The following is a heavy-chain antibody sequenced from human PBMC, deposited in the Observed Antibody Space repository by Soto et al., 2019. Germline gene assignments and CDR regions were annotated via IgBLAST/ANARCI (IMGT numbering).Heavy chain of an antibody. CDR3: ARDFLRAALEYNWFDP. CDR2: ISRSSDSM. J-gene: IGHJ5*02. V-gene: IGHV3-21*01. D-gene: IGHD3-3*01. CDR1: GFTFSSYS. Sequence: GGSRILSGGASGFTFSSYSMNGGVQAPGKRLEWVASISRSSDSMFSAYSVKGRFTSPRDNAKNSLYLQMNSLRAEDTAMYYRARDFLRAALEYNWFDPCGQGSLVTVSS.